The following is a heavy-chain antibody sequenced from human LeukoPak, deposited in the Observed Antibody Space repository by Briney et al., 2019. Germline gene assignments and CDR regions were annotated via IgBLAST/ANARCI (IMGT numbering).Heavy chain of an antibody. CDR1: GFIISGNY. CDR2: IYTGGTT. Sequence: GGSLRLSCAASGFIISGNYMSWVRQAPGKELEWVSVIYTGGTTAYIDSVKGRFTISRDTSKNMLYLQMNSLTTEDTAVYYCARGHGQWGQGTLVTVSS. J-gene: IGHJ4*02. V-gene: IGHV3-66*01. CDR3: ARGHGQ.